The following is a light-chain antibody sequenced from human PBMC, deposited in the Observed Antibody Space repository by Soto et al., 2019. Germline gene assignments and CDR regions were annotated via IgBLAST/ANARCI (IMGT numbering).Light chain of an antibody. V-gene: IGKV1-39*01. J-gene: IGKJ4*01. CDR1: QSISSY. Sequence: IQMTQSPSSLSASVGDSVTIACRTSQSISSYLNWYQQKPGKAPKLLIYAASSLQSGVPSRFSGSGSGTEFTLTISTLQPEDFATYYCQQSFSTPGLTFGGGTKVEI. CDR2: AAS. CDR3: QQSFSTPGLT.